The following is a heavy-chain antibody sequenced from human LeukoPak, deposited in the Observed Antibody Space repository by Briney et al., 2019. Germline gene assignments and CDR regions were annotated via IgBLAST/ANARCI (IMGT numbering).Heavy chain of an antibody. D-gene: IGHD6-19*01. J-gene: IGHJ3*02. CDR2: INPNSGGT. CDR1: GYTFTSYY. V-gene: IGHV1-2*02. CDR3: ARASGWYSDAFDI. Sequence: ASVKVSCKASGYTFTSYYIHWVRQAPGQGLEWMGWINPNSGGTNYAQNFQGRVTMTRDTSISTAYMELSRLRSDDTALYYCARASGWYSDAFDIWGQGTMVTVSS.